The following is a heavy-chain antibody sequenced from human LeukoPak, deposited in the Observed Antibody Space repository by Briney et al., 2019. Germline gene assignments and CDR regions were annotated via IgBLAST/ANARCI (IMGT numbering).Heavy chain of an antibody. CDR2: INIAGTTT. V-gene: IGHV3-74*01. J-gene: IGHJ4*02. CDR1: GFSFTNYW. CDR3: AKDPASASKYYDARGSDY. Sequence: PGGSLRLSCAASGFSFTNYWMNWVRQAPGKGLVWVSRINIAGTTTNYADSVKGRFTISRDNSKNTLYLQMNSLRAEDTAVYYCAKDPASASKYYDARGSDYWGQGTLVTVSS. D-gene: IGHD3-16*01.